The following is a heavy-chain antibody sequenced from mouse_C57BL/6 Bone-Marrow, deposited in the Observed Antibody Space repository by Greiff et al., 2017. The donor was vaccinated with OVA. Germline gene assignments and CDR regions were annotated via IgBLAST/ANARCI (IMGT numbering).Heavy chain of an antibody. CDR1: GYSITSDY. CDR2: ISYSGST. J-gene: IGHJ4*01. D-gene: IGHD1-1*01. CDR3: ARSYYYGPYAMDY. V-gene: IGHV3-8*01. Sequence: EVKVIESGPGLAKPSQTLSLTCSVTGYSITSDYWNWLRKFPGNKLEYMGYISYSGSTYYNPSLKSRISITRDTSKNPYYLQLNSVTTEDTATYYCARSYYYGPYAMDYWGQGTSVTVSS.